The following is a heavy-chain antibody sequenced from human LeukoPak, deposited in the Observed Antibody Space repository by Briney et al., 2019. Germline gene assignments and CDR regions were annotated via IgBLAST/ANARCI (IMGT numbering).Heavy chain of an antibody. CDR1: GCTFTSYG. D-gene: IGHD6-13*01. CDR3: ARDTSYSWYDTFGDY. CDR2: ISASNGNT. J-gene: IGHJ4*02. V-gene: IGHV1-18*01. Sequence: ASVKVSCKASGCTFTSYGISWVRQAPGQGLEWMGWISASNGNTDHAQKFQGRVTMTTDTSTTTAYMELRSLRSDDTAVYYCARDTSYSWYDTFGDYWGQGTLVTVSS.